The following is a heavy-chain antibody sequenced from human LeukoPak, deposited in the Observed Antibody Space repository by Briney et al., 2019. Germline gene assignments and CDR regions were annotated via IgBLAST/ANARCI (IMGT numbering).Heavy chain of an antibody. J-gene: IGHJ3*02. Sequence: PGGSLRLSCAASGFTFSSYWMHWVRQAPGKGLEYVSAISSNGGSTYYANSVKGRFTISRDNSKNTLYLQMGSLRAEDMAVYYCARDSIRGTTVTEDAFDIWGQGTMVTVSS. D-gene: IGHD4-17*01. CDR3: ARDSIRGTTVTEDAFDI. CDR2: ISSNGGST. V-gene: IGHV3-64*01. CDR1: GFTFSSYW.